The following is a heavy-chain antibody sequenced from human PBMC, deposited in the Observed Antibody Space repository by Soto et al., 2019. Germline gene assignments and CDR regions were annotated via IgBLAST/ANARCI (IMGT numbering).Heavy chain of an antibody. CDR3: AKDGWLRSNQSRYYFDY. D-gene: IGHD5-12*01. Sequence: GGSLRLSCAASGFTFSSCGMHWARQAPGKGLEWVAVISYDGSNKYYADSVKGRFTISRDNSKNTLYLQMNSLRAEDTAVYYCAKDGWLRSNQSRYYFDYWSQRTLDTVSS. CDR1: GFTFSSCG. CDR2: ISYDGSNK. J-gene: IGHJ4*02. V-gene: IGHV3-30*18.